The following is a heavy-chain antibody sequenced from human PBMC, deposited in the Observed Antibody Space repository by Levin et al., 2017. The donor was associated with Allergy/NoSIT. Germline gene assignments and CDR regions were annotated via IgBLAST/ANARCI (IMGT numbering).Heavy chain of an antibody. Sequence: PGGSLRLSCAASGFTVSSNYMSWVRQAPGKGLEWVSVIYSGGSTYYADSVKGRFTISRDNSKNTLYLQMNSLRAGDTAVYYCASSTYDFWSGYSFDYWGQGTLVTVSS. CDR3: ASSTYDFWSGYSFDY. CDR1: GFTVSSNY. CDR2: IYSGGST. J-gene: IGHJ4*02. D-gene: IGHD3-3*01. V-gene: IGHV3-53*01.